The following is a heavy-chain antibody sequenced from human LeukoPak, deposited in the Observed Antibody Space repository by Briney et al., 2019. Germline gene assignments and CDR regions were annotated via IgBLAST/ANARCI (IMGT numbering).Heavy chain of an antibody. D-gene: IGHD3-10*01. V-gene: IGHV1-18*01. Sequence: ASVKVSCKASGYTFTSYGISWVRQAPGQGLEWMEWISAYNGNTNYAQKLQGRVTMTTDTSTSTAYMELRSLRSDDTAVYYCARGPLWFGDFPNFDYWGQGTLVTVSS. CDR3: ARGPLWFGDFPNFDY. CDR2: ISAYNGNT. J-gene: IGHJ4*02. CDR1: GYTFTSYG.